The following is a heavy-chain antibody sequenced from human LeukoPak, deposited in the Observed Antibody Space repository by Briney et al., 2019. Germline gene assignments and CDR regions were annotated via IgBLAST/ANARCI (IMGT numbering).Heavy chain of an antibody. CDR3: TTAPRGWYRDY. Sequence: GGSLRLSCAASGFTFSNAWMSWVRQAPGKGLEWVGRIKSKTDGGTTDYAAPVKGRFTISRDDSKNTLYLQMNGLKTEDTAVYYCTTAPRGWYRDYWGQGTLVTVSS. CDR2: IKSKTDGGTT. CDR1: GFTFSNAW. V-gene: IGHV3-15*01. J-gene: IGHJ4*02. D-gene: IGHD6-19*01.